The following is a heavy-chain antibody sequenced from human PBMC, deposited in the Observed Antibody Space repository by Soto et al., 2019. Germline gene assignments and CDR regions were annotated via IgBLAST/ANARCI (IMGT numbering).Heavy chain of an antibody. J-gene: IGHJ4*02. D-gene: IGHD6-6*01. CDR2: ISGTGSRT. Sequence: EVHLLESGGGLVQPGGSLRLSCAASGFTFNNYGMTWVRQAPEKGLEWVSSISGTGSRTYYADSVRGRFTISRDTSKNTLYLQMDSLRAVDTAIYYCAKDRVESVAARPTDYWGQGTLVTVSS. CDR3: AKDRVESVAARPTDY. CDR1: GFTFNNYG. V-gene: IGHV3-23*01.